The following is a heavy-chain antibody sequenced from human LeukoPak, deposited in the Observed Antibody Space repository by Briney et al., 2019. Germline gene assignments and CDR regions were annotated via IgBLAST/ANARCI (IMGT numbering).Heavy chain of an antibody. CDR2: IYYSGST. J-gene: IGHJ4*02. CDR3: ARMYSGSYILDY. CDR1: GGSISSYY. V-gene: IGHV4-59*01. Sequence: SETLSLTCTVSGGSISSYYWSWIRQPPGKGLEWIGYIYYSGSTNYNPSLKSRVTISVDTSKNQFSLKLSSVTAADTAVYYCARMYSGSYILDYWGQGTLVTVSS. D-gene: IGHD1-26*01.